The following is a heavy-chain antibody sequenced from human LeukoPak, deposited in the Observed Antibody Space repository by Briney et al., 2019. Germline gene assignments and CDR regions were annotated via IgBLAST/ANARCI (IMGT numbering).Heavy chain of an antibody. CDR1: GGSISSSSYY. V-gene: IGHV4-39*01. CDR2: IYYSGST. D-gene: IGHD3-22*01. J-gene: IGHJ4*02. CDR3: ARSHPDYYDSSGYLFDY. Sequence: SETLSLTCTVSGGSISSSSYYWGWIRQPPGKGLEWIGSIYYSGSTYYYPSLKSRVTISVDTSKNQFSLKLSSVTAADTAVYYCARSHPDYYDSSGYLFDYWGQGTLVTVSS.